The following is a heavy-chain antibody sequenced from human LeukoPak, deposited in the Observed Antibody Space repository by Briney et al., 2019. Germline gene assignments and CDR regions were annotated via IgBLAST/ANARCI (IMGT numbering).Heavy chain of an antibody. CDR1: GGSFSNYY. V-gene: IGHV4-34*01. D-gene: IGHD3-16*01. CDR3: ARGLLDPINYGLSFDP. J-gene: IGHJ5*02. CDR2: INHSGST. Sequence: PSETLSLTCAVYGGSFSNYYWGWIRQPPGKGWEWIGEINHSGSTNYSSSFKSRVAISVDTSKNQFSLKLSSVTAADTAVYYCARGLLDPINYGLSFDPWGQGTLVTVSS.